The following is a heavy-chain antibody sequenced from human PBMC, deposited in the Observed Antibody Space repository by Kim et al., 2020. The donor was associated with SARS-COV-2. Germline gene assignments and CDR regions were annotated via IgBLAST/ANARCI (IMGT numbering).Heavy chain of an antibody. CDR2: ISGGATYI. D-gene: IGHD5-18*01. CDR1: GFTFSDYY. V-gene: IGHV3-11*03. J-gene: IGHJ4*02. Sequence: GGSLRLSCAASGFTFSDYYMSWIRQAPGKGLQWVSYISGGATYIDYADSVKGRFTISRDNVKNSLYLQMNSLRADDTAVYYCARSLDTAQVQAQNFDFWGQGTQVTVSP. CDR3: ARSLDTAQVQAQNFDF.